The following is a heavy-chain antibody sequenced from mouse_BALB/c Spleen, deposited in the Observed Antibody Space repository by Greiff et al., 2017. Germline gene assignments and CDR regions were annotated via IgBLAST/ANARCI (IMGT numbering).Heavy chain of an antibody. V-gene: IGHV14-4*02. Sequence: VQLQQSGAELVRSGASVKLSCTASGFNIKDYYMHWVKQRPEQGLEWIGWIDPENGDTEYAPKFQGKATMTADTSSNTAYLQLSSLTSEDTAVYYCSACYRAYFDYWGQGTTLTVSS. D-gene: IGHD2-14*01. CDR2: IDPENGDT. CDR3: SACYRAYFDY. J-gene: IGHJ2*01. CDR1: GFNIKDYY.